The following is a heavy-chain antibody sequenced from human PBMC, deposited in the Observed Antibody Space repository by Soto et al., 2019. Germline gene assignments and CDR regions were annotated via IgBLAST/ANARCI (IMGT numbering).Heavy chain of an antibody. CDR1: GFTFSRYA. CDR2: ISRDGSNK. J-gene: IGHJ4*02. Sequence: QVPVVESGGGVVQPGRSLRLSCAASGFTFSRYAIHWVRQAPGKGLEWVAVISRDGSNKYYVDSVKGRFTISRDNSKNTLYLQMNSLRDEDTAVYYCARSRNSAVADSFDFWGQGTLVTVSS. CDR3: ARSRNSAVADSFDF. D-gene: IGHD3-10*01. V-gene: IGHV3-30*04.